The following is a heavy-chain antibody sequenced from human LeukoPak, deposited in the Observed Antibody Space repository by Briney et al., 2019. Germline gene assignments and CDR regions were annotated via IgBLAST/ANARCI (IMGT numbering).Heavy chain of an antibody. CDR3: AKGLWFGESDNWFDP. CDR1: GFTFSSYG. Sequence: GGSLRLSCAASGFTFSSYGMHWVRQAPGKGLEWVAFIRYDGSNKYYADSVKGRFTISRDNSKNTLYLQMNSLRAEDTAVYYCAKGLWFGESDNWFDPWGRGTLVTVSS. D-gene: IGHD3-10*01. CDR2: IRYDGSNK. J-gene: IGHJ5*02. V-gene: IGHV3-30*02.